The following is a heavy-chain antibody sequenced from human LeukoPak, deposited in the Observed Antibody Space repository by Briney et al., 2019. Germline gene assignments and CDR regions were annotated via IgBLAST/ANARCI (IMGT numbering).Heavy chain of an antibody. CDR2: IHTSRSA. J-gene: IGHJ4*02. CDR1: GSSFNSYY. V-gene: IGHV4-4*07. D-gene: IGHD4-17*01. CDR3: ARDIIYLIDEDYG. Sequence: SETLSLTCSVSGSSFNSYYWSWIRQPAGKGLEWIWRIHTSRSAEYSPSLQSRVTISVDMSKKEFSLKLTSVTAADTAVYYCARDIIYLIDEDYGWGQGTLVTVSS.